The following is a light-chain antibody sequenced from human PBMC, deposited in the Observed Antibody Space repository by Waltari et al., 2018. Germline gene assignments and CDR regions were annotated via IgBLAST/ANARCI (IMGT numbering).Light chain of an antibody. CDR3: CSYAGIYTWV. V-gene: IGLV2-11*01. CDR1: SSDVGRYNY. CDR2: DVS. J-gene: IGLJ3*02. Sequence: QSALTQPRSVSGSPGQSVTISCTGTSSDVGRYNYVSWFQQYPGKAPKLMISDVSERPSGVPARVSGATSCNTASLTISGLQAEDEADYYCCSYAGIYTWVFGGGTQLTVL.